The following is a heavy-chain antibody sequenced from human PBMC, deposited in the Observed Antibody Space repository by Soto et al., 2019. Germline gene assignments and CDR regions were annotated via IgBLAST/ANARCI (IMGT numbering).Heavy chain of an antibody. CDR3: ATHEVEYSGYDYSEYFQH. J-gene: IGHJ1*01. D-gene: IGHD5-12*01. CDR2: FDPEDGET. Sequence: GASVKVSCKVSGYTLTELSMHWVRQAPGKGLEWMGGFDPEDGETIYAQKFQGRVTMTEDTSTDTAYMELSSLRSEDTAVYYCATHEVEYSGYDYSEYFQHWGQGTLVTVSS. V-gene: IGHV1-24*01. CDR1: GYTLTELS.